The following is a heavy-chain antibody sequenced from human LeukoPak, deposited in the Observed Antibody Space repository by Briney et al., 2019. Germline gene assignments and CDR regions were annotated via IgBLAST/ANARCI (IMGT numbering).Heavy chain of an antibody. CDR2: VSYAGRT. CDR3: ARLLDNDSSGDPDTFDM. CDR1: GGGSINGHY. D-gene: IGHD3-22*01. J-gene: IGHJ3*02. Sequence: SETLSLTCTVSGGGSINGHYWSWIRQPPGKGLEWIGLVSYAGRTKYNPSLQSRVTISVATSENNFSLKLTSVTTADTAVYYCARLLDNDSSGDPDTFDMWGQGTVVIVSS. V-gene: IGHV4-59*11.